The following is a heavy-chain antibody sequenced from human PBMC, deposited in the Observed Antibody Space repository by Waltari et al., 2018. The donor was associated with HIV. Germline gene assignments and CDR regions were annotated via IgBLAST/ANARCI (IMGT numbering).Heavy chain of an antibody. D-gene: IGHD4-17*01. Sequence: QVQLVQSGAEVKKPGASVKVSCKVSGYTLTELSMHWLRQAPGKGLEWMGGFDPEDGETIYAQKFQGRVTMTEDTSTDTAYMELSSLRSEDMAVYYCATAGHDYGDRSWFDPWGQGTLVTVSS. CDR2: FDPEDGET. J-gene: IGHJ5*02. V-gene: IGHV1-24*01. CDR3: ATAGHDYGDRSWFDP. CDR1: GYTLTELS.